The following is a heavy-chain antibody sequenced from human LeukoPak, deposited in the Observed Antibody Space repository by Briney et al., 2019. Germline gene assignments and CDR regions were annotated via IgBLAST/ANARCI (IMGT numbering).Heavy chain of an antibody. CDR2: INHSGST. V-gene: IGHV4-34*01. Sequence: SETLSLTCAVYGGSFSGYYWSWIRQPPGKGLEWIGEINHSGSTNYNPSLKSRVTISVDTSKNQFSLKLSSVTAADTAVYYCARSPTKPGPEDYWGQGTLVTVSS. J-gene: IGHJ4*02. CDR1: GGSFSGYY. CDR3: ARSPTKPGPEDY. D-gene: IGHD1-1*01.